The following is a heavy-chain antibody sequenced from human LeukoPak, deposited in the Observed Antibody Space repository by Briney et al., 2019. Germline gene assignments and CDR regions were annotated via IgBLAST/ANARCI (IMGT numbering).Heavy chain of an antibody. CDR2: IYSGGRT. Sequence: GGSLRLSCAASGFIVSSIYMSWVRQAPGKGLEWVSVIYSGGRTYYADSVKGRFTISRDNSKNTLYLQMNSLRAEDTAVYYCASGNSGSHYVEYYYGMDVWGQGTTVTVSS. CDR3: ASGNSGSHYVEYYYGMDV. CDR1: GFIVSSIY. D-gene: IGHD1-26*01. J-gene: IGHJ6*02. V-gene: IGHV3-53*01.